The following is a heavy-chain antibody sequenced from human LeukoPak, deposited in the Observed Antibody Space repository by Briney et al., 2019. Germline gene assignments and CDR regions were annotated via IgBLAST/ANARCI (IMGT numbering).Heavy chain of an antibody. J-gene: IGHJ4*02. V-gene: IGHV4-39*01. CDR2: IYYSGST. CDR3: ARLAVVVPAAIHIRSWHFDY. D-gene: IGHD2-2*02. CDR1: GGSISSSSYY. Sequence: SETLSLTCTVSGGSISSSSYYWGWIRQPPGKGLEWIGSIYYSGSTYYNPSLKSRVTISVDTSKNQFSLKLSSVTAADTAVYYCARLAVVVPAAIHIRSWHFDYWGQGTLVTVSS.